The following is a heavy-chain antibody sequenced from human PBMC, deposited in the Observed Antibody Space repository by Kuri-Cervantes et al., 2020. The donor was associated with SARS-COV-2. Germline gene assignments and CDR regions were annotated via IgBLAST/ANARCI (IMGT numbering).Heavy chain of an antibody. CDR2: IYSSGST. V-gene: IGHV3-53*01. J-gene: IGHJ5*02. CDR1: GFIVNSNY. CDR3: ARGRGPGDFWSGLNWFDP. D-gene: IGHD3-3*01. Sequence: GESLKISCAASGFIVNSNYMSWVRQAPGKGLEWVSVIYSSGSTNYADSVKGRFTISRDNFKNTLYLQMSSLRAEDTAVYYCARGRGPGDFWSGLNWFDPWGQGTLVTVSS.